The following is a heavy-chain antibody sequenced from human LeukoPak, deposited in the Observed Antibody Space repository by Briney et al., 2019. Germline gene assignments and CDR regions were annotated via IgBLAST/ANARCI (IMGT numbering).Heavy chain of an antibody. CDR2: INSDVSNT. CDR3: ARDGCYGCDYYYYMDV. D-gene: IGHD3-10*01. CDR1: GFTFSSYW. Sequence: PGGSLRLSCAASGFTFSSYWMHWVRQAPGEGLVWVSRINSDVSNTNYADSVKGRFTISRDNSKNALYLQMNSLRAEDTAVYYCARDGCYGCDYYYYMDVWGKGTTVTVSS. V-gene: IGHV3-74*01. J-gene: IGHJ6*03.